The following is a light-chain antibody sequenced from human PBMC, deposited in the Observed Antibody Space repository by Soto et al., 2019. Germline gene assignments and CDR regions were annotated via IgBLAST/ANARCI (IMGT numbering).Light chain of an antibody. V-gene: IGLV4-60*03. Sequence: QLVLTQSFSASASLGSSVKLTCALSSGHSSYIIAWHQQQPGKAPRYLMKVEGSGSYNKESGVPDRFSGSGSGADRYLTISNLQSEDEAVYYCETWDSNTRVFGGGTKLTVL. CDR3: ETWDSNTRV. J-gene: IGLJ3*02. CDR1: SGHSSYI. CDR2: VEGSGSY.